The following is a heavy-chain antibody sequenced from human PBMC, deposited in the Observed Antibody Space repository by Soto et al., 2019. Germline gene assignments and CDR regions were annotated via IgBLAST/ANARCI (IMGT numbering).Heavy chain of an antibody. J-gene: IGHJ5*02. D-gene: IGHD6-13*01. CDR3: ARVRRIAAAWYWFDP. CDR1: GFTFSDYY. Sequence: PWGSLRLSCAASGFTFSDYYMSWIRQAPGKGLEWVSYISSSGSTIYYADSVKGRFTISRDNAKNSLYLQMNSLRAEDTAVYYCARVRRIAAAWYWFDPWGQGTLVTVSS. CDR2: ISSSGSTI. V-gene: IGHV3-11*01.